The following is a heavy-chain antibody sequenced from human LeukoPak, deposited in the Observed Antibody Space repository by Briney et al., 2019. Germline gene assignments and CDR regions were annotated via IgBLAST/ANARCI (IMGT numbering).Heavy chain of an antibody. CDR2: ISYDGTNK. J-gene: IGHJ4*02. Sequence: GRSLRLSCAAPGFTFSAYAMHWVRQAPGKGLEWLAVISYDGTNKFYADSVKGRFTISRDNSRSTLHLQMNSLSTDDTALYYCARASSSWYWGYFDFWGQGTLVTVSS. CDR3: ARASSSWYWGYFDF. CDR1: GFTFSAYA. D-gene: IGHD6-13*01. V-gene: IGHV3-30*04.